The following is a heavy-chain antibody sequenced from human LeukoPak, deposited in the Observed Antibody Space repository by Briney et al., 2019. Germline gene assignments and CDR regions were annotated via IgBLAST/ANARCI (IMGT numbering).Heavy chain of an antibody. V-gene: IGHV3-11*05. J-gene: IGHJ4*02. Sequence: GGSLRLSCAASGFTFRDFYMSWIRQAPGKGLKWVSYIGNSTDIKYADSVKGRFTISRDNAKNSLFLQMNSLRAEDTAVYYCARGGATSDYWGQGTLVTVSS. CDR3: ARGGATSDY. CDR2: IGNSTDI. CDR1: GFTFRDFY. D-gene: IGHD1-26*01.